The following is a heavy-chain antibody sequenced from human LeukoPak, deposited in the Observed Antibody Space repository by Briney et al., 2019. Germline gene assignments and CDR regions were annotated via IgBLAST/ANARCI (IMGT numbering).Heavy chain of an antibody. CDR2: INQDGSVK. J-gene: IGHJ4*02. V-gene: IGHV3-7*05. CDR3: ARDDFGDYVLY. CDR1: GFTFSSYW. D-gene: IGHD4-17*01. Sequence: PGGSLRLSCAASGFTFSSYWMSWVRQAPGKGLEWVANINQDGSVKSYVDSVEGRFTISRDNAKKSLYLQMSSLRAEDTAVYYCARDDFGDYVLYWGQGTLFTASS.